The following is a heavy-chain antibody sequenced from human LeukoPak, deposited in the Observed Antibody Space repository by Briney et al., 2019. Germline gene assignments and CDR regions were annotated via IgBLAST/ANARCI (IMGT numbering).Heavy chain of an antibody. CDR3: ARDIALRFLEWLPLGWNYYYGMDV. J-gene: IGHJ6*02. CDR2: ISAYNGNT. D-gene: IGHD3-3*01. CDR1: GYTFTSYG. V-gene: IGHV1-18*01. Sequence: ASVKVSCKASGYTFTSYGISWVRQAPGQGLEWMGWISAYNGNTNYAQKLQGRVTMTTDTSTSTAYMELRSLRSDDTAVYYCARDIALRFLEWLPLGWNYYYGMDVWGQGTTVTVSS.